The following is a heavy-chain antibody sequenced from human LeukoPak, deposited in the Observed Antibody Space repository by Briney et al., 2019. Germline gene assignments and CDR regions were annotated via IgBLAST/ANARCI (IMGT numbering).Heavy chain of an antibody. J-gene: IGHJ5*02. D-gene: IGHD3-22*01. CDR3: ARPYYYDSRIDP. CDR2: MYYSGST. V-gene: IGHV4-30-4*01. CDR1: GGSISSGDYY. Sequence: PSETLSLTCTVSGGSISSGDYYWSWIRQPPGKGLEWIAYMYYSGSTYYNPSLKSRVTMSADTSKNQLSLKLSSVTAADTAVYYCARPYYYDSRIDPWGQGILVTVSS.